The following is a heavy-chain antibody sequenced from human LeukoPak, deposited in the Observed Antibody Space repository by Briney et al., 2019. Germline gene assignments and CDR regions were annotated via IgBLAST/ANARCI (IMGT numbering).Heavy chain of an antibody. CDR3: ARPDV. J-gene: IGHJ6*04. CDR1: GGSISRSTYY. Sequence: SETLSLMCTVFGGSISRSTYYWDWIRQPPGKGLEWIGSICYSGSTYYNPSLKSRVTISVDTSKNQFSLNLSSVTAADTAVYYCARPDVWGKGTTVTVSS. CDR2: ICYSGST. V-gene: IGHV4-39*01.